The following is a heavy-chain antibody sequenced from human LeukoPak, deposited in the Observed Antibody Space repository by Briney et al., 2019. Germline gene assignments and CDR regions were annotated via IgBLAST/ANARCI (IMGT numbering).Heavy chain of an antibody. CDR1: GFTFDDYA. J-gene: IGHJ4*02. D-gene: IGHD6-6*01. CDR2: ISWDGGST. CDR3: AKDVIAARPGGHLGVDY. Sequence: GGSLRLSCAASGFTFDDYAMHWVRQAPGKGLEWVSLISWDGGSTYYADSVKGRFTISRDNSKNSLYLQMNSLRAEDTALYYCAKDVIAARPGGHLGVDYWGQGTLVTVSS. V-gene: IGHV3-43D*03.